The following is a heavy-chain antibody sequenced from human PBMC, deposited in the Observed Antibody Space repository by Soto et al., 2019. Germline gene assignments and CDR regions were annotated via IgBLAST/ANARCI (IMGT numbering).Heavy chain of an antibody. CDR1: GYTFINHG. Sequence: QVQLVQSEAEVKKPGASVKVSCKASGYTFINHGISWVRQAPGQGLEWMGCVSGSNGKTQYAQKFQGRGTMTTETSTSTAYMELRNLRSDDTAVYFCARDFYPLAYYFDYWGQGTLVTVSS. CDR2: VSGSNGKT. V-gene: IGHV1-18*04. J-gene: IGHJ4*02. CDR3: ARDFYPLAYYFDY.